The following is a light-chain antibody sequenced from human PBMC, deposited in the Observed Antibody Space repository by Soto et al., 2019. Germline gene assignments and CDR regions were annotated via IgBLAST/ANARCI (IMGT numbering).Light chain of an antibody. CDR2: DAS. J-gene: IGKJ4*01. Sequence: DIQMTQSPSTLSASVGDRVTITCRASQSISSWLAWYQQKPGKAPRLLIYDASSLESGVPSRFIGGGSRTEFTITISSLQHDDFATYYCQQHNSYSPITFGGGTKVEIK. CDR1: QSISSW. V-gene: IGKV1-5*01. CDR3: QQHNSYSPIT.